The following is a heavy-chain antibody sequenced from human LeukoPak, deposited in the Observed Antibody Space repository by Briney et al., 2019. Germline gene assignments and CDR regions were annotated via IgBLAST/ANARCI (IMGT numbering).Heavy chain of an antibody. CDR2: ISGSGGST. V-gene: IGHV3-23*01. J-gene: IGHJ6*02. CDR3: AKVYCSTSSCYTYYYYHGMDV. Sequence: GGSLRLSCAASGFTFSSYAMSWVRQAPGKGLEWVSAISGSGGSTYYADSVKGRFTISRDNSKNTLYLQMNSLRAEDTAVYYCAKVYCSTSSCYTYYYYHGMDVWDQGTTVTVSS. CDR1: GFTFSSYA. D-gene: IGHD2-2*02.